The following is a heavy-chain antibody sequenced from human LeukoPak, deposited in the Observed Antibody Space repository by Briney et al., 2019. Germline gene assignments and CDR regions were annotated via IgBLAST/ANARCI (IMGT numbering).Heavy chain of an antibody. Sequence: SETLSLTCTVSGDSINSSRHYWGWIRQPPGKGLEWIGSIYYSGSTYYNPSLKSQVTISIDRSKNRFSLNLSSVTAADTALYYCARVRAYYDILNGYSGDYIDHWGQGTPVTVSS. D-gene: IGHD3-9*01. CDR3: ARVRAYYDILNGYSGDYIDH. CDR1: GDSINSSRHY. J-gene: IGHJ4*02. V-gene: IGHV4-39*07. CDR2: IYYSGST.